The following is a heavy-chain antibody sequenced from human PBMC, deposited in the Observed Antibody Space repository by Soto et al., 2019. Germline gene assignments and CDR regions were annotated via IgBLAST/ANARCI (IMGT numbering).Heavy chain of an antibody. D-gene: IGHD6-13*01. J-gene: IGHJ4*02. V-gene: IGHV4-59*08. CDR1: GGSISSYY. Sequence: PSETLSLTCTVSGGSISSYYWSWIRQPPGKGLEWIGYMYYGGRTNYNPSLKSRVTISVDTSKMQVSLKLSSVTAADTAVYYCARNFDIAATGTAFDSWGRGVLVTVSS. CDR3: ARNFDIAATGTAFDS. CDR2: MYYGGRT.